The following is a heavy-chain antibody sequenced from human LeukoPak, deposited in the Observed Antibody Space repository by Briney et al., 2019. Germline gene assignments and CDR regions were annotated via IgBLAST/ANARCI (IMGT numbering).Heavy chain of an antibody. CDR3: ARDRKRYFDWLLHGAFDI. D-gene: IGHD3-9*01. J-gene: IGHJ3*02. CDR1: GDTFSGYA. V-gene: IGHV1-69*05. CDR2: IIPIFGTP. Sequence: SVKVSCKAPGDTFSGYAIGWVRQAPGQGLEWMGGIIPIFGTPDYAQKFQGRVAITTDESTSTAYMELSSLTSDDTAVYYCARDRKRYFDWLLHGAFDIWGQGTMVTVSS.